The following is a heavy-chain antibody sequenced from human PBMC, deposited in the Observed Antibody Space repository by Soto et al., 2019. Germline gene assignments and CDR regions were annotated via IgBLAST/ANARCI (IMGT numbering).Heavy chain of an antibody. V-gene: IGHV4-31*03. D-gene: IGHD1-26*01. CDR1: GGSISSGGYY. J-gene: IGHJ4*02. CDR2: IYYSGST. CDR3: ARDIGGSQLIYYFDY. Sequence: QVQLQESGPGLVKPSQTLSLTCTVSGGSISSGGYYWSWIRQHPGKGLEWIEYIYYSGSTYYNPSLKSRVTISVDTSKNQFSLKLSSVTAADTAVYYCARDIGGSQLIYYFDYWGQGTLVTVSS.